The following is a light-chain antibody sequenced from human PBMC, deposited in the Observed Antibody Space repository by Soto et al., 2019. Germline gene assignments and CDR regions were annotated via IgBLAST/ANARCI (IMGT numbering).Light chain of an antibody. CDR1: QSISSW. Sequence: DIQMTQSPSTLSASVGDRVTITCRASQSISSWLAWYKQKPGKAPKLLIYKASSLESGVPSRFSGSGSGTEFTLTIRSLKPEEFATYYCQQYNSYRTVGQGTKLEIK. J-gene: IGKJ1*01. CDR2: KAS. V-gene: IGKV1-5*03. CDR3: QQYNSYRT.